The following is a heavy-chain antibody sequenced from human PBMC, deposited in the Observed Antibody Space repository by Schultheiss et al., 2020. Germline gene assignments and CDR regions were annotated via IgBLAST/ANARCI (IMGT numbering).Heavy chain of an antibody. CDR1: GGSFSGYY. J-gene: IGHJ3*02. CDR2: IYFSGST. Sequence: SETLSLTCAVYGGSFSGYYWSWIRQPPGKGLEWIGYIYFSGSTSYNPSLKNRVNISMDRSRTQFFLKLSSVTAADTAVYYCARDYSDTTGYFHTGTFQIWGQGTMVTVSS. V-gene: IGHV4-34*01. CDR3: ARDYSDTTGYFHTGTFQI. D-gene: IGHD3-22*01.